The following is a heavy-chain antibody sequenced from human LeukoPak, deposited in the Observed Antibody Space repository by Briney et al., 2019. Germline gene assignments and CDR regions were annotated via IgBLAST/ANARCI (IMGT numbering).Heavy chain of an antibody. CDR1: GFTFSSYW. CDR2: ISSSSSYI. D-gene: IGHD6-13*01. V-gene: IGHV3-21*01. J-gene: IGHJ4*02. Sequence: GRSLRLSCAASGFTFSSYWMHWVRQAPGKGLEWVSSISSSSSYIYYADSVKGRFTISRDNAKNSLYLQMNSLRAEDTAVYYCARDSSSWYSPDYWGQGTLVTVSS. CDR3: ARDSSSWYSPDY.